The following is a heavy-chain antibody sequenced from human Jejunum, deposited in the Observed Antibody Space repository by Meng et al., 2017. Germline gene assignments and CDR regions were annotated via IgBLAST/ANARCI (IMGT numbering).Heavy chain of an antibody. CDR3: ARGWLDN. D-gene: IGHD6-19*01. CDR2: SHGNTV. Sequence: GESLKISCAASGFTFSDSYMNWIRQAPGKGLEWVSYSHGNTVYYADSVKGRFTISRDKDKNSLYLQMNSLRAGDTAVYYCARGWLDNWGQGTLVTVSS. CDR1: GFTFSDSY. V-gene: IGHV3-11*01. J-gene: IGHJ4*02.